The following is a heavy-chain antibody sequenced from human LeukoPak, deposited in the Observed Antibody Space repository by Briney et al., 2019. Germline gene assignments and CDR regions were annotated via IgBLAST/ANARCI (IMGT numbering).Heavy chain of an antibody. D-gene: IGHD6-25*01. Sequence: TGGSLRLSCTASGLTLTTFDMVWVRQAPGRGLEWVSIISGNDPTKIYADSVKGRFTISRDDLKNTIYLQMDSLRDEDTAFYYCAKGLDTYSSRYLNRIFDSWAREPWSPSPQ. CDR3: AKGLDTYSSRYLNRIFDS. V-gene: IGHV3-23*01. CDR1: GLTLTTFD. J-gene: IGHJ5*01. CDR2: ISGNDPTK.